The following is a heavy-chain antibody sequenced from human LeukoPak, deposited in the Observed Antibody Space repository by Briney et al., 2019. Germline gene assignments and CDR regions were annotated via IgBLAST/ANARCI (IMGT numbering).Heavy chain of an antibody. CDR2: IYYSGST. V-gene: IGHV4-59*08. CDR1: GVSNCCYH. D-gene: IGHD2-15*01. J-gene: IGHJ4*02. CDR3: ARLPRGYCSGGRYYCFDY. Sequence: SETLSLTYSVSGVSNCCYHWIWPRQPPGKGLEWIGYIYYSGSTNYNPSLKSRVTISVDTSKNQFSLNLSSVTAADPEVYYCARLPRGYCSGGRYYCFDYWGQGTLVTVSS.